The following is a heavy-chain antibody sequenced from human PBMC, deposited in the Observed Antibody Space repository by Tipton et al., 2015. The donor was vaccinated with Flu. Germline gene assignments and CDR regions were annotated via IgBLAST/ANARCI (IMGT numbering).Heavy chain of an antibody. Sequence: GRFTISRDNAKNSVYLQMNSLRDEDTALYYCARSLAAAGGFWGQGTLVTVSS. J-gene: IGHJ4*02. CDR3: ARSLAAAGGF. D-gene: IGHD6-13*01. V-gene: IGHV3-11*03.